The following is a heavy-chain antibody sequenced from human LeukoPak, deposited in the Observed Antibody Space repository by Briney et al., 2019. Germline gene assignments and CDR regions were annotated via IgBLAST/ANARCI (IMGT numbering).Heavy chain of an antibody. J-gene: IGHJ4*02. Sequence: ERSLRLSCAASGFTFSSYGIHWVRQAPAQGREWVPLISYDGSNKYCADSVKGRFTISRDNSRNTLFLQMNSLRAEDTAVYYCAKTMVRGVLDWSYDFWGQGTLVTVSS. CDR1: GFTFSSYG. CDR2: ISYDGSNK. CDR3: AKTMVRGVLDWSYDF. D-gene: IGHD3-10*01. V-gene: IGHV3-30*18.